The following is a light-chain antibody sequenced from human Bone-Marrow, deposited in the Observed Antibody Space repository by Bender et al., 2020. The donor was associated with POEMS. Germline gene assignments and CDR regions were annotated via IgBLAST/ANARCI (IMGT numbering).Light chain of an antibody. CDR2: SDN. Sequence: QSVLTQPPSASGTPEQRVTISCSGSNSNIGTNAVNWYQQFPGTAPKLLIYSDNQRPSGVPDRFYAFKSGTSASLAISGLQSEDEADYYCGAWDAGVGDKMFGRGTKLTVL. CDR1: NSNIGTNA. CDR3: GAWDAGVGDKM. V-gene: IGLV1-44*01. J-gene: IGLJ3*02.